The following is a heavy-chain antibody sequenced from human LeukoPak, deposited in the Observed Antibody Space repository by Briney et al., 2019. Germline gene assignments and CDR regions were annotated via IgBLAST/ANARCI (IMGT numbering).Heavy chain of an antibody. CDR1: GFTFSSYG. V-gene: IGHV3-30*02. J-gene: IGHJ5*02. CDR2: IRYDASNK. Sequence: GGSLRLSCAASGFTFSSYGMHWVRQAPGKGLEWVSFIRYDASNKYYADSVKGRFTISRDNSKNTLFLQMNSLRAEDTAVYYCAKDPDTWGQGTLVTVSS. CDR3: AKDPDT.